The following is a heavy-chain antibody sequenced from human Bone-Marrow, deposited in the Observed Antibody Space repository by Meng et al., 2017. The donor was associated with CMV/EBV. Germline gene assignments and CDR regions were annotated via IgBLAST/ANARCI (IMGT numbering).Heavy chain of an antibody. CDR1: GYRFNDYW. J-gene: IGHJ6*02. Sequence: KVSCKSSGYRFNDYWIGWVRQMPGKGLEWMGIIDPSDSDTRYSPSFEGQVTISADKSITTAYLQWSSLKASDTAIYYCARPRVYGFFFQGLDVWGRGPTVTVSS. CDR2: IDPSDSDT. D-gene: IGHD2-8*01. V-gene: IGHV5-51*01. CDR3: ARPRVYGFFFQGLDV.